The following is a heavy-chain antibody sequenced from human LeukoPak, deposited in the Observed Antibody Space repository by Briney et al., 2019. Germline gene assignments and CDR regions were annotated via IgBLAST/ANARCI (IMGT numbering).Heavy chain of an antibody. D-gene: IGHD3-10*01. J-gene: IGHJ4*02. CDR1: GFTFSLYS. CDR2: ISSSGSYI. CDR3: ATEGLVRGVIFEN. V-gene: IGHV3-21*01. Sequence: PGGSLRLSCAASGFTFSLYSITWVRQTPGRGLEWVSSISSSGSYIYYADSVKGRFTVSRDNAKNSLSLQMNSLRAEDTAVYYCATEGLVRGVIFENWGQGTLSPSPQ.